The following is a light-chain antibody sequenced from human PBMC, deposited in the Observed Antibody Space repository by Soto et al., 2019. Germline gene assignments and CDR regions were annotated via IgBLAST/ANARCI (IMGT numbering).Light chain of an antibody. Sequence: EIVMTQSPATLSVSPGERATLSCRASQRVSTNLAWYQQKPGQAPRLLIYGASTRATGIPARFSGSGSGTEFTLTISSLQSEDFAVYYCRQYDNWPTFGQGTKVDIK. CDR3: RQYDNWPT. V-gene: IGKV3-15*01. CDR1: QRVSTN. J-gene: IGKJ1*01. CDR2: GAS.